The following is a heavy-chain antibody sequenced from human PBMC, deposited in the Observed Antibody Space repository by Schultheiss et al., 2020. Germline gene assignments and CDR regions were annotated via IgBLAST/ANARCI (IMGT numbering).Heavy chain of an antibody. CDR3: ARAVGIVVVPAGTNWFDP. V-gene: IGHV3-33*01. CDR2: IWYDGSNK. Sequence: GGSLRLSCAASGFTFSSYGMHWVRQAPGKGLEWVAVIWYDGSNKYYADSVKGRFTISRDNSKNTLYLQMNSLRAEDTAVYYCARAVGIVVVPAGTNWFDPWGQGTLVTVSS. CDR1: GFTFSSYG. D-gene: IGHD2-2*03. J-gene: IGHJ5*02.